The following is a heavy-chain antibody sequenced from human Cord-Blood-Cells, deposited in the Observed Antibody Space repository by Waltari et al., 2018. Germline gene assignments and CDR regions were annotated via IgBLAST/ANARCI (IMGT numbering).Heavy chain of an antibody. Sequence: EVQLVQSGAEVKKPGESLKISCKGSGYSFTSYWIGWVRQMPGKGLEWMGIIYPGDSDTRYSPSFQGQVTISADKSISTAYLQWSSLKASDTAMYYCARQTSYYDFWSGFIQNWYFDLWGRGTLVTVSS. CDR1: GYSFTSYW. V-gene: IGHV5-51*01. J-gene: IGHJ2*01. CDR2: IYPGDSDT. CDR3: ARQTSYYDFWSGFIQNWYFDL. D-gene: IGHD3-3*01.